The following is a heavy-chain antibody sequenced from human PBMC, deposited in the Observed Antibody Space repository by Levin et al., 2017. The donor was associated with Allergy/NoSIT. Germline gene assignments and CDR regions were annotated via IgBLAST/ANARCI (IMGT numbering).Heavy chain of an antibody. Sequence: ETLSLTCDASGFTFSTRAMAWVRQAAGKGLEWVAGISGDGDDTHYADSVKGRFTISRDNSKNTLSLQMNSLRAEDTAIYYCAKGNTIFGVGRLDYWGQGTLVTVSS. CDR3: AKGNTIFGVGRLDY. CDR1: GFTFSTRA. V-gene: IGHV3-23*01. D-gene: IGHD3-3*01. CDR2: ISGDGDDT. J-gene: IGHJ4*02.